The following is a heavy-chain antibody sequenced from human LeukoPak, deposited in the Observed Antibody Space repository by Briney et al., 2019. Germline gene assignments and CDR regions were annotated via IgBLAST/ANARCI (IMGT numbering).Heavy chain of an antibody. CDR1: GFTFSSYS. D-gene: IGHD3-22*01. Sequence: GGSLRLSCVASGFTFSSYSMNWVRQAPGKGLEWVSSISSSSSYIYYADSVKGRFTISRDNAKNSLYLQMNSLRAEDTAIYYCAKRSSTSSGYFDFWGRGTLVTVSS. CDR3: AKRSSTSSGYFDF. J-gene: IGHJ4*02. V-gene: IGHV3-21*04. CDR2: ISSSSSYI.